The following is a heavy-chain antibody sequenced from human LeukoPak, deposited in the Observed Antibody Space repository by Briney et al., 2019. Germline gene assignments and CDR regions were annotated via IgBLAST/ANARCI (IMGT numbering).Heavy chain of an antibody. D-gene: IGHD6-13*01. V-gene: IGHV3-30-3*01. CDR3: ARGAGGSSGWSTIRYFDY. CDR1: GFTFSNYA. Sequence: GGSLRLSCAASGFTFSNYAMHWVRQAPGEGLEWVTGISYDGNKIYYTDSVKGRFTISRDNSKSTLYLQMNSLGVEDAAVYYCARGAGGSSGWSTIRYFDYWGQGTLVTISS. J-gene: IGHJ4*02. CDR2: ISYDGNKI.